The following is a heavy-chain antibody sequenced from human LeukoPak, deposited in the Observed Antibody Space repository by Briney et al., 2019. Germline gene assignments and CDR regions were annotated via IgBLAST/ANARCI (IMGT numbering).Heavy chain of an antibody. CDR3: ARDSLLRYFDWFPLGMDV. CDR1: GYIFTCYG. D-gene: IGHD3-9*01. J-gene: IGHJ6*04. CDR2: ISAYNGNT. Sequence: ASVKVSCKASGYIFTCYGISWVRQAPGQGLEWMGWISAYNGNTNYAQKLQGRATMTTDTSTSTAYMELRSLRSDDTAVYYSARDSLLRYFDWFPLGMDVWGRGTTVTVSS. V-gene: IGHV1-18*04.